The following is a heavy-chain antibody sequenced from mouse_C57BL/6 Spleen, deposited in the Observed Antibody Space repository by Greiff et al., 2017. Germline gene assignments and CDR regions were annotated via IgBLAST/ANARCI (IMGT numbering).Heavy chain of an antibody. Sequence: QVQLQPSGAELVKPGASVKMSCKASGYPFTSYWITWVKQRPGQGLEWIGDIYPGSGSTNYNEKFKSKATLTVDTSSSPAYMQLSSLTSEDSAFYYYARGGYLLRGYFDVGGTGTTVTVSS. CDR3: ARGGYLLRGYFDV. CDR1: GYPFTSYW. J-gene: IGHJ1*03. V-gene: IGHV1-55*01. D-gene: IGHD1-1*01. CDR2: IYPGSGST.